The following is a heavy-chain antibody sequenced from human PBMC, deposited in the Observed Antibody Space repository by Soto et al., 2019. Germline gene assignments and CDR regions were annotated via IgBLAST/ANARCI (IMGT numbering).Heavy chain of an antibody. J-gene: IGHJ6*03. D-gene: IGHD3-3*01. V-gene: IGHV4-39*01. CDR1: GGSISSSSYY. CDR3: ARRFDFWSGYQYYYYYYYMDV. CDR2: IYYSGST. Sequence: QLQLQESGPGLVKPSETLSLTCTVSGGSISSSSYYWGWIRQPPGKGLEWIGSIYYSGSTYYNPSLKSRVTISVDTSKNLFSLKLSSVTAADTAVYYCARRFDFWSGYQYYYYYYYMDVWGKGTTVTVSS.